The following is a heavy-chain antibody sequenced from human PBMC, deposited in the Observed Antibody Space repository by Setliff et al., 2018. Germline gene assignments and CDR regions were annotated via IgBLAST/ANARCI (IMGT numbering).Heavy chain of an antibody. Sequence: PSQTLSLTCAISGDSVSNKYATWTWIRQSPSRGLEWLGRTYYRSKWFNDYAETVKSRISINPDTSKNQFSLQVNSVTPEDTAVYFCVRESVRASTTTISKFDFWGQGTLVTVSS. J-gene: IGHJ4*02. CDR1: GDSVSNKYAT. V-gene: IGHV6-1*01. D-gene: IGHD4-4*01. CDR2: TYYRSKWFN. CDR3: VRESVRASTTTISKFDF.